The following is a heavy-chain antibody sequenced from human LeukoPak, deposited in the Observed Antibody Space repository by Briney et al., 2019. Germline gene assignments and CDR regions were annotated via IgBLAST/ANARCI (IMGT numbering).Heavy chain of an antibody. CDR3: ARDRLWFGELFGPTGMDV. V-gene: IGHV4-31*03. CDR2: IYYSGST. Sequence: SQTLTLTCTVSGGSISSGGYYWSWIRQHPGKGLEWNGYIYYSGSTYYNPSLKSRVTISVDTSKNQFSLKLSSVTAADTAVYYCARDRLWFGELFGPTGMDVWGQGTTVTVSS. D-gene: IGHD3-10*01. CDR1: GGSISSGGYY. J-gene: IGHJ6*02.